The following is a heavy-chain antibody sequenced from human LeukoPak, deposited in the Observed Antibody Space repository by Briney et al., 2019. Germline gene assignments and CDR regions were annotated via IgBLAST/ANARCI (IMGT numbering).Heavy chain of an antibody. CDR1: GFTVSSNY. J-gene: IGHJ4*02. CDR3: ARVMTTPGGYYHDSSGYLFDY. D-gene: IGHD3-22*01. V-gene: IGHV3-53*01. Sequence: PGGSLRLSCAASGFTVSSNYMSWVRQAQGKGLEWVSVIYSGGSTYYADSVKGRFTISRDNSKNTLYLQMNSLRAEDTAVYYCARVMTTPGGYYHDSSGYLFDYWGQGTLVTVPS. CDR2: IYSGGST.